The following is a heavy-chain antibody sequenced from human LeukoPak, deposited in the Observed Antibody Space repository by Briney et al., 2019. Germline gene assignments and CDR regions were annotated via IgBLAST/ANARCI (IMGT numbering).Heavy chain of an antibody. D-gene: IGHD1-26*01. Sequence: SVKVSCKASGGTFSSYAISWVRQAPGQGLEWMGRIIPILGIANYAQKFQGRVTITADKSTSTAYMELSSLRSEDTAVYYCARDQGDWGELPPGSYYFDYWGQGTLVTVSS. CDR2: IIPILGIA. V-gene: IGHV1-69*04. CDR1: GGTFSSYA. J-gene: IGHJ4*02. CDR3: ARDQGDWGELPPGSYYFDY.